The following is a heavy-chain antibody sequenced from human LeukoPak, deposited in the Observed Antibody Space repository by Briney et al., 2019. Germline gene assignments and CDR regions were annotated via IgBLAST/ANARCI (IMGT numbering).Heavy chain of an antibody. CDR1: GFTFSSYW. CDR3: ARSHYYDYLWGSYRYDLFGFDY. V-gene: IGHV3-74*01. D-gene: IGHD3-16*02. CDR2: INSDGGST. Sequence: GGSLRLSCVASGFTFSSYWIHWVRQAPGKGLVWVSRINSDGGSTDYADSVKGRFTISRDNAKNSLYLQMNSLRAEDTAVYYCARSHYYDYLWGSYRYDLFGFDYWGQGTLVTVSS. J-gene: IGHJ4*02.